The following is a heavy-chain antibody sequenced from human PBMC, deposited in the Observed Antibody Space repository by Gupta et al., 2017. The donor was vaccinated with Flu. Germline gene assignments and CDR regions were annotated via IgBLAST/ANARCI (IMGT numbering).Heavy chain of an antibody. Sequence: EVQLLESGGGLVQPGGSLRLSCSAPGFTFTNYAMSWVRQAQGKGREWVPGISGAGSKYYVDSWKGRFTSSRDNSKNTLYRQMNSLKGDETAVYHCANHQCRGGNGSSRYGMDVWGQGTTVTVSS. J-gene: IGHJ6*02. V-gene: IGHV3-23*01. CDR2: ISGAGSK. CDR1: GFTFTNYA. D-gene: IGHD2-15*01. CDR3: ANHQCRGGNGSSRYGMDV.